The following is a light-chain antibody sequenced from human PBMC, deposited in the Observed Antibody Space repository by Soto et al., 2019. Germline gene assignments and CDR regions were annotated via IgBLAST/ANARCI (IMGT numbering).Light chain of an antibody. V-gene: IGLV2-14*01. CDR3: SSYTSSITLYV. J-gene: IGLJ1*01. Sequence: QSALTQPASVSGSPGQSITISCTGTSSDVGGYNYVSWYQQHPGKASKLMIYDVSNRPSGVSNRFSGSKSGNTASLTISGLQAEDEADYYCSSYTSSITLYVFGTGTKVTVL. CDR2: DVS. CDR1: SSDVGGYNY.